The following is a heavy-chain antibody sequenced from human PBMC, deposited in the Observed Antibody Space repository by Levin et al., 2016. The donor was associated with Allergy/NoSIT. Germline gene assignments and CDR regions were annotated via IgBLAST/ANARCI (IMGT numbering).Heavy chain of an antibody. CDR1: GFTFSDYA. V-gene: IGHV3-23*01. CDR2: ISGTGGST. J-gene: IGHJ4*02. CDR3: ARARGNSVAGGTYYFVY. Sequence: GESLKISCAASGFTFSDYAMNWVRQAPGKGLEWVSTISGTGGSTYHADSVKGRFTISRDNSKNTLYLQMSSLRAEDTAVYYCARARGNSVAGGTYYFVYWGQGTLVTVSS. D-gene: IGHD6-13*01.